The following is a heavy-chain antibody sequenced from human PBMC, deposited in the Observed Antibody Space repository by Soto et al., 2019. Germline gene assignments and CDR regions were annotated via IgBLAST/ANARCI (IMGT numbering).Heavy chain of an antibody. D-gene: IGHD3-16*01. J-gene: IGHJ4*02. Sequence: VQLMESGGGLVQPGGSLRLSCAASGFTFSSYAMSWVRQAPGKGLEWVSVITGSGSTTYYADSVKGRFTISRDNSKHTLYLQMNSLRAEDPAVYYCARRGGALGYWGQGTLVTVSS. CDR3: ARRGGALGY. CDR2: ITGSGSTT. V-gene: IGHV3-23*01. CDR1: GFTFSSYA.